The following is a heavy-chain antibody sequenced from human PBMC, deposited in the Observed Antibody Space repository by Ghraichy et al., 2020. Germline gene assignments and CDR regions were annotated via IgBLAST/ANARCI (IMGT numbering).Heavy chain of an antibody. Sequence: ESLNISCTVSGGSISSYYWSWIRQPPGKGLEYIGYIHYSGSTNCNPSLKSRVTISIDTSKNQFSLKMSSVTAADTAVYYCASALTGSTDSDFWGQGTLVTVSS. D-gene: IGHD4-17*01. J-gene: IGHJ4*02. V-gene: IGHV4-59*01. CDR2: IHYSGST. CDR3: ASALTGSTDSDF. CDR1: GGSISSYY.